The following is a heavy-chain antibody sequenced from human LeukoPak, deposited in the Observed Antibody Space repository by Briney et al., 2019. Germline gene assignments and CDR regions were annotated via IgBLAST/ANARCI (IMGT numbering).Heavy chain of an antibody. CDR3: ARDHYYDSSGYFPIDP. Sequence: SETLSLTCTVSGGSISSSSYYWGWIRQPPGKGLEWIGSIYYSGSTYYNPSLKSRVTISVDTSKNQFSLKLSSVTAADTAVYYCARDHYYDSSGYFPIDPWGQGTLVTVSS. D-gene: IGHD3-22*01. CDR1: GGSISSSSYY. CDR2: IYYSGST. V-gene: IGHV4-39*07. J-gene: IGHJ5*02.